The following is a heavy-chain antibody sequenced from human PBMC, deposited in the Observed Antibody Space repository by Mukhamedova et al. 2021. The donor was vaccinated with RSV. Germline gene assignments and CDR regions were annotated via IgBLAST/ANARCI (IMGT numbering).Heavy chain of an antibody. CDR2: INPGAGNT. D-gene: IGHD3-16*01. CDR3: ARELPNTFYFDF. J-gene: IGHJ4*02. Sequence: EYMGIINPGAGNTHYAQKFQGRVTMTRDTSTSTVYMELSSLRSEDTAVYYCARELPNTFYFDFWGQGTLVTVSS. V-gene: IGHV1-46*01.